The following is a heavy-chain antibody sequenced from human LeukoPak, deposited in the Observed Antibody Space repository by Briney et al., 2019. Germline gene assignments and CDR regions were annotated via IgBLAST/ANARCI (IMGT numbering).Heavy chain of an antibody. CDR2: ISSSSGSI. D-gene: IGHD6-13*01. V-gene: IGHV3-21*01. J-gene: IGHJ4*02. CDR1: QFTFSSYS. Sequence: PGGSLRLSCAASQFTFSSYSMNWVRQAPGKGLEWVSSISSSSGSIYYADSVKGRFTISRDNAENSLYLQMNSLRAEDTAVYYCARVVAAAGTCDYWGQGTLVTVSS. CDR3: ARVVAAAGTCDY.